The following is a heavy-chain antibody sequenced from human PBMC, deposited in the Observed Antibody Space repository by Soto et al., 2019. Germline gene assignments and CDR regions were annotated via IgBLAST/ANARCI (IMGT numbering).Heavy chain of an antibody. V-gene: IGHV4-34*01. D-gene: IGHD3-10*01. CDR3: ARGPGITMVRGVAYNWFDP. CDR2: INHSGST. J-gene: IGHJ5*02. CDR1: GGSFSGYY. Sequence: SETLSLTCAVYGGSFSGYYWSWIRQPPGKGLEWIGEINHSGSTNYNPSLKSRVTISVDTSKNQFSLKLSSVTAADTAVYYCARGPGITMVRGVAYNWFDPWGQGTLVT.